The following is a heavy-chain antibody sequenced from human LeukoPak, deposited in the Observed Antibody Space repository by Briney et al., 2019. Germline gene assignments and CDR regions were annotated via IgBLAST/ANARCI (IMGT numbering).Heavy chain of an antibody. CDR3: ARLPGYNSSWYGYYYMDV. V-gene: IGHV4-34*01. CDR1: GGSFSGYY. J-gene: IGHJ6*03. CDR2: INHSGST. Sequence: SETLSLTCAVYGGSFSGYYWSWIRQPPGKGLEWIGEINHSGSTNYNPSLKSRVTISVDTSKNQFSLKLSSVTAADTAVYYCARLPGYNSSWYGYYYMDVWGKGTTVTVSS. D-gene: IGHD6-13*01.